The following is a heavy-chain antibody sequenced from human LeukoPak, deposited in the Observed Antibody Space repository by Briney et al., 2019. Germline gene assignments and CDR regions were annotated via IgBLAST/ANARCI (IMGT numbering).Heavy chain of an antibody. D-gene: IGHD1-1*01. CDR3: AKGVPKPTPAPMDV. CDR1: GFTFSSYA. Sequence: PGGSLRLSCAASGFTFSSYAMSWVRQAPGKGLEWVSAVSGSGDSTYYADSVKGRFTISRDNSKNTLYLQMNSLRAEDTAVYYCAKGVPKPTPAPMDVWGQGTTVTVSS. J-gene: IGHJ6*02. CDR2: VSGSGDST. V-gene: IGHV3-23*01.